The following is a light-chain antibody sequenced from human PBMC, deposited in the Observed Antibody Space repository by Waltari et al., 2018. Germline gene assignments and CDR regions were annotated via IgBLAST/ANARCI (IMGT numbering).Light chain of an antibody. CDR3: QQYYNNPVT. CDR1: QSVLYSPNNKNY. J-gene: IGKJ4*01. V-gene: IGKV4-1*01. CDR2: WAS. Sequence: DIVMTQSPDSLAVSLGERATINCKSSQSVLYSPNNKNYLAWHQQKPGQPPRLLIYWASTRASGVPDRFSGGGSGTDFTLTISSLQAEDVVIYFCQQYYNNPVTFGGGTKVEIK.